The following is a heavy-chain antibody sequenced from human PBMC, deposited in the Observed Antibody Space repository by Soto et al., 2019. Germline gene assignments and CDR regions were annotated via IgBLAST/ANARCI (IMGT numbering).Heavy chain of an antibody. CDR3: AKEYSSGWYLTAPYYYYGMDV. Sequence: GGSLRLSCAASGFTFSSYGMHWVRQAPGKGLEWVAVISYDGSNKYYADSVKGRFTISRDNSKNTLYLQMNSLRAEDTAVYYCAKEYSSGWYLTAPYYYYGMDVWGQGTTVTVSS. V-gene: IGHV3-30*18. D-gene: IGHD6-19*01. CDR2: ISYDGSNK. CDR1: GFTFSSYG. J-gene: IGHJ6*02.